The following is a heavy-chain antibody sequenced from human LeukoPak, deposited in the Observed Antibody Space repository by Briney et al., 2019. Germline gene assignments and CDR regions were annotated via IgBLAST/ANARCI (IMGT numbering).Heavy chain of an antibody. CDR1: GFTFSSYE. CDR2: ISSSGSTI. J-gene: IGHJ4*02. V-gene: IGHV3-48*03. Sequence: GGSLRLSCAASGFTFSSYEMNWVRQAPGKGLEWVSYISSSGSTIYYADSVKGRFTISRDNAKNSLYLQMNSLRAEDTAIYYRARDGEGCTSTRCYEWFDYWGQGTLVTVSS. D-gene: IGHD2-2*01. CDR3: ARDGEGCTSTRCYEWFDY.